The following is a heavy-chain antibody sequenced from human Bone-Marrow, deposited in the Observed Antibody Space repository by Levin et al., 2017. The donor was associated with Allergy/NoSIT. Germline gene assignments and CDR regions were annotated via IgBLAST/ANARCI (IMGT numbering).Heavy chain of an antibody. CDR1: GYSFTKYD. J-gene: IGHJ5*02. CDR3: ARRIRFVEWSSIPNWVDP. V-gene: IGHV1-8*01. Sequence: ASVKVSYKASGYSFTKYDIHWVRQATGQGLEWMGWMNPNSGNTDYAQKFQGRVTLTRNTSITTAYMELSSLTSEDTALYYCARRIRFVEWSSIPNWVDPWGQGTLVTVSS. CDR2: MNPNSGNT. D-gene: IGHD3-3*01.